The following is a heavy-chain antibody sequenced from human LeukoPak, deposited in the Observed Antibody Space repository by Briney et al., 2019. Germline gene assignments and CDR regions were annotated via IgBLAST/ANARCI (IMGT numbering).Heavy chain of an antibody. D-gene: IGHD3-16*01. Sequence: PGGSLRLSCAASGFTFSSFWMSSVRQAPGKGLEWVANIKQDGSEKYYVASVKGRFTISRDNAKNSLYLQMNSLRAEDTAVYCCARIRLRAFDIWGQGTVVTVSS. CDR2: IKQDGSEK. J-gene: IGHJ3*02. V-gene: IGHV3-7*01. CDR1: GFTFSSFW. CDR3: ARIRLRAFDI.